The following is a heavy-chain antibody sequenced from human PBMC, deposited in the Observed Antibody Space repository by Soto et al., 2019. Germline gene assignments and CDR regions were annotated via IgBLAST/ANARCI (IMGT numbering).Heavy chain of an antibody. D-gene: IGHD1-26*01. CDR3: AKGGSRSYNSDLDF. Sequence: EVQLLESGGGLVQPGGSLRLSCVGSGFTFSIHGMTWVRQAPGQGLESVSALSAIGGATFYADSVKGRFTISRDNSKNTVYLQMHSLRADDTAVYYCAKGGSRSYNSDLDFWGQGTLVTVS. J-gene: IGHJ4*02. CDR1: GFTFSIHG. V-gene: IGHV3-23*01. CDR2: LSAIGGAT.